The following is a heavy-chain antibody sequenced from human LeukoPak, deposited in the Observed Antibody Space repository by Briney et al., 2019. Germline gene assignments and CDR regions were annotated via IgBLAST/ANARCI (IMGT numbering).Heavy chain of an antibody. CDR1: GGTFSTYA. V-gene: IGHV1-69*13. CDR2: IIPILGTA. J-gene: IGHJ4*02. D-gene: IGHD3-22*01. Sequence: ASVKVSCKPSGGTFSTYAISWVRQAPGQGLEWMGGIIPILGTAKYAKKFQGRVTITADEFTSTAHMELSSLRSEDTAVYYCASNTNYYGGSGHYVFDYWGQGTLVTISS. CDR3: ASNTNYYGGSGHYVFDY.